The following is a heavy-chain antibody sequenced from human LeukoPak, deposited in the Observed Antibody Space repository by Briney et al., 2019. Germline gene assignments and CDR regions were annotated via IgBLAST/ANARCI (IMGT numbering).Heavy chain of an antibody. CDR2: ISSSGSTI. V-gene: IGHV3-48*03. J-gene: IGHJ6*03. Sequence: GGSLRLSCAASGFTLSNYAMTWVRQAPGKGLEWVSYISSSGSTIYYADSVKGRFTISRDNAKNSLYLQMNSLRAEDTAVYYCARHGLPAYYYYMDVWGKGTTVTISS. D-gene: IGHD3/OR15-3a*01. CDR3: ARHGLPAYYYYMDV. CDR1: GFTLSNYA.